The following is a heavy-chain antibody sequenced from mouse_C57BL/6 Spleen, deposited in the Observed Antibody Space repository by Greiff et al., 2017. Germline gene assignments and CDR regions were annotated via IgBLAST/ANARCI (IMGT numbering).Heavy chain of an antibody. V-gene: IGHV1-61*01. CDR3: ARGRDGYLLPYYFDY. CDR2: IYPSDSET. Sequence: QVQLQQPGAELVRPGSSVKLSCKASGYTFTSYWMDWVKQRPGQGLEWIGNIYPSDSETHYNQKFKDKATLTVDKSSSTAYMQLSSLTSEDSAVYYCARGRDGYLLPYYFDYWGQGTTLTVSS. J-gene: IGHJ2*01. D-gene: IGHD2-3*01. CDR1: GYTFTSYW.